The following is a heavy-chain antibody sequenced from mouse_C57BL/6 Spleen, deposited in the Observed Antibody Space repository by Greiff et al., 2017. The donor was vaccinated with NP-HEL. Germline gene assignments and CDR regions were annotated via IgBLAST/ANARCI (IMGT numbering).Heavy chain of an antibody. D-gene: IGHD2-2*01. CDR3: AKGGYEGWYFDV. J-gene: IGHJ1*03. V-gene: IGHV14-2*01. CDR2: IDPEDGET. Sequence: VKQRTEQGLEWIGRIDPEDGETKYAPKFQGKATITADTSSNTAYLQLSSLTSEDTAVYYCAKGGYEGWYFDVWGTGTTVTVSS.